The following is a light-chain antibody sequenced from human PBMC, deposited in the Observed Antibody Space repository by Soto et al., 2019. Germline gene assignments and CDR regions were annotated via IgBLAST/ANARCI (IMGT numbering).Light chain of an antibody. CDR2: DVS. Sequence: QSALTQPASVSGAPGQSITISCTGTSTDVGGYNSVSWYQQHPGKAPKLMIYDVSNRPSGVPNRVTGSKSGNTAALTIPGLQAEDEADYYCSSYTRRSFCVFGTGTKLTVL. CDR1: STDVGGYNS. J-gene: IGLJ1*01. CDR3: SSYTRRSFCV. V-gene: IGLV2-14*01.